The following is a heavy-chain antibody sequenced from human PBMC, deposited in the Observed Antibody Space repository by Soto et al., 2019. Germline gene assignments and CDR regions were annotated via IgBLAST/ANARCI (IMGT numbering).Heavy chain of an antibody. CDR2: IWNDGKNK. D-gene: IGHD3-10*01. J-gene: IGHJ4*02. V-gene: IGHV3-33*01. Sequence: VQLVESGGGVVQPGMSLTLSCAASGFNFKNYGIHWVRQGPGKGLEWVAVIWNDGKNKYYADAVQGRATISRDNSNNSVFLQLDSLRAVDTALYQCARDRGRGEPPFDYWGQGTLVTVSS. CDR3: ARDRGRGEPPFDY. CDR1: GFNFKNYG.